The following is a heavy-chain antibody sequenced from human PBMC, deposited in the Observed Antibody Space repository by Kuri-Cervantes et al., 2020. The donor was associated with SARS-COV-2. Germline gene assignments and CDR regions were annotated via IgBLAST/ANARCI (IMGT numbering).Heavy chain of an antibody. J-gene: IGHJ6*02. CDR2: ISWTSGTI. V-gene: IGHV3-9*01. CDR1: GFTFSSYA. CDR3: AKVVGGGLNYDYGMDV. D-gene: IGHD4-23*01. Sequence: SLKISCAASGFTFSSYAMHWVRQAPGKGLEWVSAISWTSGTINYADSVKGRFTISRDNAKNSLYLQMNSLRPEDTALYYCAKVVGGGLNYDYGMDVWGQGTTVTVSS.